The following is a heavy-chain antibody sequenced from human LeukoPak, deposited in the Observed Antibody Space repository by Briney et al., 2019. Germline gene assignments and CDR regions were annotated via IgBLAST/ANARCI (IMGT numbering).Heavy chain of an antibody. CDR3: AKGSEEVATIWGGFYYYYYYMDV. D-gene: IGHD5-12*01. J-gene: IGHJ6*03. V-gene: IGHV3-23*01. Sequence: PGGSLRLSCAASGFTFSSYAMSWVRQAPGKGLEWVSAISGSGGSTYYADSVKGRFTISRDNSKNTLYLQMNSLRAEDTAVYYCAKGSEEVATIWGGFYYYYYYMDVWGKGTTVTISS. CDR1: GFTFSSYA. CDR2: ISGSGGST.